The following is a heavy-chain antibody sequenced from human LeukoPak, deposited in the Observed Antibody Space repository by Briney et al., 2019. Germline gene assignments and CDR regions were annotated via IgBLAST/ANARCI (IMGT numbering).Heavy chain of an antibody. Sequence: SETLSLTCTVSGGSISSNSYYWGWIRHPPGKGLEWIGTIYYSGSTYYSPSLKSRVTISVDTSKNQFSLKLSSVTAADTAVYYCARNRYYYGSGTYGVPNWFDPWGQGTLVTVSS. J-gene: IGHJ5*02. V-gene: IGHV4-39*01. CDR1: GGSISSNSYY. CDR3: ARNRYYYGSGTYGVPNWFDP. D-gene: IGHD3-10*01. CDR2: IYYSGST.